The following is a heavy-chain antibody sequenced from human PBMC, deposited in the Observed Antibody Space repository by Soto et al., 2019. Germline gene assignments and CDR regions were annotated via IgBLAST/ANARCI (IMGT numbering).Heavy chain of an antibody. CDR1: GYTFTSYG. V-gene: IGHV1-18*01. CDR3: ARDYPYYDILTGYYNVIDY. J-gene: IGHJ4*02. D-gene: IGHD3-9*01. Sequence: ASVKVSCKASGYTFTSYGISWVRQAPGQGLEWMGWINAYNGNTNYAQKLQGRVTMTTDTSTSTAYMELRSLRSDDTAVYYCARDYPYYDILTGYYNVIDYWGQGTLVTVSS. CDR2: INAYNGNT.